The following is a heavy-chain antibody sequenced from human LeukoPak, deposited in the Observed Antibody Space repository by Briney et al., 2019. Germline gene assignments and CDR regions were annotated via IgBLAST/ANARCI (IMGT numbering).Heavy chain of an antibody. CDR1: GYSISSGYY. Sequence: SETLSLTCTVSGYSISSGYYWGWIRQPPGKGLEWIGSIYYSGSTYYNPSLKSRVTISVDTSKNQFSLKLSSVTAADTAVYYCAREDTAMVTIFDYWGQGTLVTVSS. CDR2: IYYSGST. J-gene: IGHJ4*02. D-gene: IGHD5-18*01. CDR3: AREDTAMVTIFDY. V-gene: IGHV4-38-2*02.